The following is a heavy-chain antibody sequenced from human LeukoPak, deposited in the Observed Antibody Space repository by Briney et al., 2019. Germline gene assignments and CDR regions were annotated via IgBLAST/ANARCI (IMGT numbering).Heavy chain of an antibody. CDR2: AYSGVNA. J-gene: IGHJ6*03. Sequence: PSETLSLTCTVSGDSMHSYYWSWIRQSPEKGLEWIGRAYSGVNAYYNPSLQSRVTISVDKSNNQFSLDLTSVTAADTALYYCAREKSGTLTRAYYYIDVWGKGITVTLPS. V-gene: IGHV4-4*07. D-gene: IGHD1-26*01. CDR3: AREKSGTLTRAYYYIDV. CDR1: GDSMHSYY.